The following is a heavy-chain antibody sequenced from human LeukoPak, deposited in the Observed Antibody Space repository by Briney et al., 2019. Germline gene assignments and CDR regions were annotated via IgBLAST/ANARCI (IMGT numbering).Heavy chain of an antibody. J-gene: IGHJ6*03. Sequence: SETLSLTCTVSGGSISSSDYYWGWIRQPPGKGLEWIGSIYYSGSTYYNPSLKSRVTISVDTSKNQFSLKLSSVTAADTAVYYCARCYGSGSYYYYYYYMDVWGKGTTVTVSS. CDR3: ARCYGSGSYYYYYYYMDV. D-gene: IGHD3-10*01. CDR1: GGSISSSDYY. V-gene: IGHV4-39*01. CDR2: IYYSGST.